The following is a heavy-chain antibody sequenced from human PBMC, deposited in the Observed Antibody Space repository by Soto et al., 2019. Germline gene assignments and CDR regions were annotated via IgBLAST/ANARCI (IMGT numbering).Heavy chain of an antibody. J-gene: IGHJ3*02. D-gene: IGHD5-12*01. CDR1: GESITRYY. Sequence: FDTLSLTCTVWGESITRYYPNWNRQPPGKGLEWIGYIYYSGSTNYNPSLKSRVTISVDTSKNQFSLKLSSVTAADTAVYYCAKPGEYSGYDTAFDIWGQGTMVTVSS. CDR3: AKPGEYSGYDTAFDI. CDR2: IYYSGST. V-gene: IGHV4-59*01.